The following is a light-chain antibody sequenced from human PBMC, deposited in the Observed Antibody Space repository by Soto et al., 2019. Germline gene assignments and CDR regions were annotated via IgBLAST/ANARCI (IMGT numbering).Light chain of an antibody. V-gene: IGLV2-14*01. CDR1: SSDIGSNNN. CDR2: EVS. Sequence: QSALTQPASVSGSPGQSITISCTGTSSDIGSNNNVSWFQQRPGKAPTLIIYEVSNRPSGVSIHFSGSKSGNTASLTISGLLPEDEAEYYCSSYTTTTRLFGGGTKLTVL. J-gene: IGLJ3*02. CDR3: SSYTTTTRL.